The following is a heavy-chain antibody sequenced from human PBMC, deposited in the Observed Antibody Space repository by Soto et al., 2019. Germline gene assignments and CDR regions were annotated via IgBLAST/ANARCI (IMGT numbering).Heavy chain of an antibody. D-gene: IGHD3-3*01. Sequence: ASVKVSCTASGYTFTSYDSNWVRQATGQGLEWMGRMNPNSGNTGYAQKFQGRVTMTRNTSISTAYMELSSLRSEDTAVYYCARSIRITIFGVVIDQDAFDIWGQGTMVTVSS. J-gene: IGHJ3*02. CDR2: MNPNSGNT. CDR3: ARSIRITIFGVVIDQDAFDI. CDR1: GYTFTSYD. V-gene: IGHV1-8*01.